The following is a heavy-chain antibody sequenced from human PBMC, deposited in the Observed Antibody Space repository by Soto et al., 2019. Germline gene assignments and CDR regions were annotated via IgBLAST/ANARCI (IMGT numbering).Heavy chain of an antibody. Sequence: EVQLVESGGGLVQPGGSLRLSCAASGVTVSSNYMSWVRQAPGKGLEWVSVIYSGGSTYYADSVKGRFTISRDNSKKTLYLQMKSLRAEDTAVYSWARDFYYHGAGTMGGYLGSWGQGTLVTVSS. J-gene: IGHJ4*02. V-gene: IGHV3-66*01. D-gene: IGHD3-10*01. CDR2: IYSGGST. CDR3: ARDFYYHGAGTMGGYLGS. CDR1: GVTVSSNY.